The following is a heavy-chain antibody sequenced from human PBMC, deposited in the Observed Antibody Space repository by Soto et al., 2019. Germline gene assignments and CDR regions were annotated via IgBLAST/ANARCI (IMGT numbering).Heavy chain of an antibody. V-gene: IGHV4-59*08. Sequence: PSETLSLTCTVSGASVTTYYWNWIRQSPGKGLEWIGNIFYSVSSNYDPSLQSRVTISVDTSENQFSLRLSSVTAADTALYYCARQKWEQPKWFDPWGQGTLVTVSS. CDR3: ARQKWEQPKWFDP. J-gene: IGHJ5*02. CDR1: GASVTTYY. D-gene: IGHD1-26*01. CDR2: IFYSVSS.